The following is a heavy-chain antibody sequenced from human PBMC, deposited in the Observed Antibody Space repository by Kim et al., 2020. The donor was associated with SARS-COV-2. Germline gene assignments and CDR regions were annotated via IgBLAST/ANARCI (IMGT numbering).Heavy chain of an antibody. D-gene: IGHD4-17*01. Sequence: GGSLRLSCAASGFIFSNAWMSWVRQAPGKGLEWVGRIKSKTDGGTTDYAAPVKGRFTISRDDSKNTLYLQMNSLKTEDTAVYYCTTEENYGDRDYYGMDVWGQGTTVTVSS. V-gene: IGHV3-15*01. CDR3: TTEENYGDRDYYGMDV. CDR2: IKSKTDGGTT. J-gene: IGHJ6*02. CDR1: GFIFSNAW.